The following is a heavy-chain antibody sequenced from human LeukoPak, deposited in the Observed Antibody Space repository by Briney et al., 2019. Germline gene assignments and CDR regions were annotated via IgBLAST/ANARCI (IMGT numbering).Heavy chain of an antibody. CDR3: AREQTGTTGRYFDY. J-gene: IGHJ4*02. CDR2: INPNSGGT. CDR1: GYTFTCYY. Sequence: ASVKVSCKASGYTFTCYYMHWVRQAPGQGLEWMGRINPNSGGTNYAQKFQGRVTMTRDTSISTAYMELSRLRSDDTAVYYCAREQTGTTGRYFDYWGQGTLVTVSS. D-gene: IGHD1-7*01. V-gene: IGHV1-2*06.